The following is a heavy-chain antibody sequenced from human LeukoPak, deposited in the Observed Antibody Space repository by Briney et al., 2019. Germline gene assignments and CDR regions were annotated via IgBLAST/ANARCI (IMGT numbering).Heavy chain of an antibody. D-gene: IGHD6-19*01. V-gene: IGHV4-30-2*05. Sequence: SQTLSLTCAVSGGSISSGGYSWSWIRQPPGKGLEWIGYIYHSGSTYYNPSLKSRVTISVDTSKNQFSLKLSSVTAADTAVYYCARDLAGAYFDYWGQGTLVTVSS. J-gene: IGHJ4*02. CDR1: GGSISSGGYS. CDR3: ARDLAGAYFDY. CDR2: IYHSGST.